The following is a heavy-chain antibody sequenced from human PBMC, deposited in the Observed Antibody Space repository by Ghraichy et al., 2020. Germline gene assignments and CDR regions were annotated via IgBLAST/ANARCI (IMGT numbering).Heavy chain of an antibody. V-gene: IGHV5-51*01. CDR3: GRSYDYYREMDV. J-gene: IGHJ6*02. CDR1: GYTFSNYW. Sequence: GESLNISCKGFGYTFSNYWIAWVRQMPGKGLEWMGTIDSGDSDTRDSPSFRGQVSLSVDKSINTAYLQWSSLKASDTAIYFCGRSYDYYREMDVWGQGTTVTVSS. D-gene: IGHD3-16*02. CDR2: IDSGDSDT.